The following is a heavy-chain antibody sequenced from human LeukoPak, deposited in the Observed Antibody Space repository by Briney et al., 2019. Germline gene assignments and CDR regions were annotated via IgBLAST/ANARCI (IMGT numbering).Heavy chain of an antibody. D-gene: IGHD3-3*01. V-gene: IGHV3-23*01. Sequence: GESLRLSCAAYGFTFSSYSMSWVRHAPGKWLEWVSAIIGSVGSTYYANSVKGRFTITRDNSKTTTYPQTNSLRAEATAVYYCAKELRYDFWSGYLRLGFDWFDPWGQGTLVTASS. CDR1: GFTFSSYS. CDR2: IIGSVGST. CDR3: AKELRYDFWSGYLRLGFDWFDP. J-gene: IGHJ5*02.